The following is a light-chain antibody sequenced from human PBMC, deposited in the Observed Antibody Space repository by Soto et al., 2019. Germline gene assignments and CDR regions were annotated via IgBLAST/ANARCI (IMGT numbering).Light chain of an antibody. CDR3: SSYTGSSTLL. CDR2: EVS. J-gene: IGLJ2*01. CDR1: SRDVGGYNY. Sequence: QSALTQPASVSGSPGQSITISCTGTSRDVGGYNYVSWYHQHPGKAPKLMIYEVSNRPSGVSNRFSGSKSGKTASLTISGLQAEDEGEYYCSSYTGSSTLLFGGGTKLTVL. V-gene: IGLV2-14*01.